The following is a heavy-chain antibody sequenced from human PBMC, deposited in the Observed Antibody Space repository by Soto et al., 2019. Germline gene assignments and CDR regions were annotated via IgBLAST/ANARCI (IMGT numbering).Heavy chain of an antibody. CDR2: IFSNDEK. V-gene: IGHV2-26*01. CDR3: ARSTVNSSGWYVLDYFDY. CDR1: GFSLSSARMG. Sequence: QVTLKESGPVLVKPTETLTLTCTVSGFSLSSARMGVSWIRQPPGKALEWLAHIFSNDEKFYSTSLRSRLTISRDTSKSQVVLTMTNLDPVDTATYYCARSTVNSSGWYVLDYFDYWGQGTLVTVSS. J-gene: IGHJ4*02. D-gene: IGHD6-19*01.